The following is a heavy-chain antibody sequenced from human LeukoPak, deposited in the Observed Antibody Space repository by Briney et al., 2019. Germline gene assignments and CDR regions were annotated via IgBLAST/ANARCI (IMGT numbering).Heavy chain of an antibody. V-gene: IGHV7-4-1*02. CDR3: ARRRLRSEGDGFDP. CDR2: INTETGNP. Sequence: ASVKVSCKASGYTFTYYGLNWVRQAPGQGLEWLGWINTETGNPAYAQGFSGRFVFSLDTSLSTTYLQISSLQAEDTDLYYCARRRLRSEGDGFDPWGQGTLVTVSS. CDR1: GYTFTYYG. J-gene: IGHJ5*02. D-gene: IGHD5-24*01.